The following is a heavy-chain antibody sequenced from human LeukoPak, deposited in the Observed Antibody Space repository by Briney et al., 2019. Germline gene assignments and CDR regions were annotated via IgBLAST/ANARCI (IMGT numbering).Heavy chain of an antibody. CDR3: ARVRYYDILTGSGDAFDI. Sequence: GGSLRLSCAASGFTFSNYGMHWVRQAPGKGLEWVAFIRYDGNNKYYADSVKGRFTISRDNAKNSLYLQMNSLRAEDTALYHCARVRYYDILTGSGDAFDIWGQGTMVTVSS. CDR1: GFTFSNYG. V-gene: IGHV3-30*02. J-gene: IGHJ3*02. CDR2: IRYDGNNK. D-gene: IGHD3-9*01.